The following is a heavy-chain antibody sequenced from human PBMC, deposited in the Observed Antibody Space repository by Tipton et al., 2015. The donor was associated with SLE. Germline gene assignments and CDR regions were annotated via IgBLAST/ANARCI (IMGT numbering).Heavy chain of an antibody. J-gene: IGHJ4*02. V-gene: IGHV3-30*18. D-gene: IGHD2-2*02. CDR2: IWYDGSNK. CDR3: AKSGGIVLVPAAIDG. Sequence: RSLRLSCAASGFTFSSYGMHWVRQAPGKGLERVEVIWYDGSNKYYADSVKGRFTISRDNSKNTLYLQMNSLRAEDTAVYYCAKSGGIVLVPAAIDGWGQGALVTVSS. CDR1: GFTFSSYG.